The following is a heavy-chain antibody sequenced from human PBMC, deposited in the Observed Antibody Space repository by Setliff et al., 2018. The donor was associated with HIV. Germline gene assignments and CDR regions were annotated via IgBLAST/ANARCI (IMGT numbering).Heavy chain of an antibody. V-gene: IGHV4-59*08. CDR1: GGPMRDYH. CDR3: VRQTQWDLGDDSFDI. CDR2: IYYSGST. D-gene: IGHD3-16*01. Sequence: KPSETLSLTCTVSGGPMRDYHWSWIRQAPGKGLEWIGWIYYSGSTYYNPSLENRVTISIDMSTNHFYLRLPSVTAADTAIYYCVRQTQWDLGDDSFDIWGQGTMVTVSS. J-gene: IGHJ3*02.